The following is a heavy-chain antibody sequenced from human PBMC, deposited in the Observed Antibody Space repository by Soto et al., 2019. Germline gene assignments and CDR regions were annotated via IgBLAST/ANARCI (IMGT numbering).Heavy chain of an antibody. CDR3: TYYYDSSGYS. Sequence: GGSLRLSCAASGYTFSNAWMNWVRQAPGKGLEWVGRIKSKTDGGTTDYTAPVKGRFTISRDDSKNTLYVQMNSLKNEDTAVYYCTYYYDSSGYSWGQGTLVTVSS. CDR1: GYTFSNAW. V-gene: IGHV3-15*07. CDR2: IKSKTDGGTT. J-gene: IGHJ5*02. D-gene: IGHD3-22*01.